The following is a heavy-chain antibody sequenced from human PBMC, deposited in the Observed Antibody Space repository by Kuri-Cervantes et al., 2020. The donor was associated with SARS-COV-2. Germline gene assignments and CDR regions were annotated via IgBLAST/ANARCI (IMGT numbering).Heavy chain of an antibody. D-gene: IGHD6-19*01. Sequence: GRSLTLSCAASGFTFSSYGMHWVRQAPGKGLVWVAVIPYDGSNTYYADSVKGRFTISRDNSKNTLYLQMNSVRAEDTAVYYCAKVAEEDSSGWYPDYYYGMDVWGQGTTVTVSS. CDR1: GFTFSSYG. J-gene: IGHJ6*02. CDR2: IPYDGSNT. V-gene: IGHV3-30*18. CDR3: AKVAEEDSSGWYPDYYYGMDV.